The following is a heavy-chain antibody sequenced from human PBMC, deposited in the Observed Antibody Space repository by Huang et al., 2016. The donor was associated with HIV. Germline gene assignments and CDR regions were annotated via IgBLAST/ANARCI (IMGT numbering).Heavy chain of an antibody. CDR3: ARLPGSSGWYFYFDY. CDR1: GGSISSSSYY. D-gene: IGHD6-19*01. V-gene: IGHV4-39*01. CDR2: IYYSGSP. J-gene: IGHJ4*02. Sequence: QLQLQESGPGLVKPSETLSLTCTVSGGSISSSSYYWGGIRPPPGKGLGWIGSIYYSGSPYDNPSLKSRVTISVDTSKNQFSLKLSSVTAADTAVYYCARLPGSSGWYFYFDYWGQGTLVTVSS.